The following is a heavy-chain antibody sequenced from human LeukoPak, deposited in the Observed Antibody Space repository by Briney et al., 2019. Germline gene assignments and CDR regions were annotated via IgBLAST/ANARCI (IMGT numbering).Heavy chain of an antibody. J-gene: IGHJ4*02. CDR3: AGRVTGYSSGYVY. CDR1: GITFSNYA. D-gene: IGHD5-18*01. V-gene: IGHV3-23*01. Sequence: PGGSLRLSCVASGITFSNYAVSWVRQAPEKGLDWVSVISGSAHKIRYADSVKGRFTISRDNSENTVYLQMNNLRAEDTALYYCAGRVTGYSSGYVYWGQGTLVTVSS. CDR2: ISGSAHKI.